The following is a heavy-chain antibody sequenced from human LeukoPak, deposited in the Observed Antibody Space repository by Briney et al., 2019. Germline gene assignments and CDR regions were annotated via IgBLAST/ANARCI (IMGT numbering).Heavy chain of an antibody. J-gene: IGHJ4*02. CDR1: GYTFTSYG. D-gene: IGHD6-19*01. Sequence: ASVKVSCKASGYTFTSYGISWVRQAPGQGLEWMGWISPYNGNTDYAQNLQGRVTVTTDTSTSTAYMELRSLRSDDTAVYFCARGGSGWSSDYWGQGTLVTVSS. V-gene: IGHV1-18*01. CDR2: ISPYNGNT. CDR3: ARGGSGWSSDY.